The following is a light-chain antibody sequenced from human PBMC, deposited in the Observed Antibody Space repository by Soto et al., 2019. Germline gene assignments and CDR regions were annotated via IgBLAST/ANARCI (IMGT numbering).Light chain of an antibody. J-gene: IGLJ3*02. Sequence: QSVLTQPASVSGSHGQSITISCTGTSSDVGSHNLVSWYQHHPANAPKLMVYEASKRPSGVSDRFSGSKSGNTASLTISGLQGEYEADYFCCSFSTTCAHWGFGGVTKVTVL. CDR2: EAS. V-gene: IGLV2-23*01. CDR3: CSFSTTCAHWG. CDR1: SSDVGSHNL.